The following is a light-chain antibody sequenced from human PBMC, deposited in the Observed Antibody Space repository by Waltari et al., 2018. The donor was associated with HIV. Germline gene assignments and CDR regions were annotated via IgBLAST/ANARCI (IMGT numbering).Light chain of an antibody. CDR1: SGHSNYT. V-gene: IGLV4-69*01. CDR2: SNDDGSN. CDR3: QTWASGVVV. J-gene: IGLJ2*01. Sequence: QLVLTQSPSASASLGASVTLTCTLSSGHSNYTIAWHRHRPEKGPRYWRKSNDDGSNAKGDGISDRFSGSSSGAERYLTISSLQSEDEADYYCQTWASGVVVFGGGTKLTVL.